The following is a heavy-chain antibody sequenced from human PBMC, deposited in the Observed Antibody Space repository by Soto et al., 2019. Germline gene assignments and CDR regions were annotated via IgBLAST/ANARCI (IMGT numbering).Heavy chain of an antibody. CDR2: IYSSGTT. CDR1: DGSISGLY. V-gene: IGHV4-59*08. CDR3: ARLRNHYFMDA. Sequence: QVQLQESGPGLVRPSETLSLTCSVSDGSISGLYRTWVRQSPGKGLEWIGWIYSSGTTNYNPSLKSRVAFSVDTSKNQFSLKLTSVTAADTAIYYCARLRNHYFMDAWGKGTTVAVSS. J-gene: IGHJ6*03. D-gene: IGHD1-1*01.